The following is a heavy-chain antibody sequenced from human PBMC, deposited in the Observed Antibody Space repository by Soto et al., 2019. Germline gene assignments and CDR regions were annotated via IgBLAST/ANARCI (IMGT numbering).Heavy chain of an antibody. CDR3: ARDLGGWPDY. CDR1: GYTFTSYA. J-gene: IGHJ4*02. CDR2: INAGNGNT. V-gene: IGHV1-3*01. Sequence: QVQLVQSGAAVKKPGASVKVSCKASGYTFTSYAIHGVRQAPGQRLEWMGWINAGNGNTKYSQKFQDRVTITRDTSASTAYMELSSLRSEDTAVYYCARDLGGWPDYWGQGTLVTVSS. D-gene: IGHD6-19*01.